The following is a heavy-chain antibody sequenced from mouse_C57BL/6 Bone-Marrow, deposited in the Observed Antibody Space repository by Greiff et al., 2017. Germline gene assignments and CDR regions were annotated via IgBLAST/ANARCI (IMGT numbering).Heavy chain of an antibody. J-gene: IGHJ4*01. V-gene: IGHV1-4*01. D-gene: IGHD2-12*01. CDR3: ARYYYNAMDY. CDR1: GYTFTSYT. CDR2: LNPSSGYT. Sequence: VQLVESGAELARPGASVKMSCKASGYTFTSYTMHWVQQRPGQGLEWIGYLNPSSGYTKYNQKFKDKATLTADKSSSTAYMQLSSLTSEDSAVYYCARYYYNAMDYWGQGTSVTVSS.